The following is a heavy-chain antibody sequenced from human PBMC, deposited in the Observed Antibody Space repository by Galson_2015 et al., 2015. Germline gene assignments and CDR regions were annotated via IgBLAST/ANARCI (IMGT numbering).Heavy chain of an antibody. CDR1: GFTFSTYS. V-gene: IGHV3-48*02. J-gene: IGHJ4*02. CDR3: ATYGRYGASDI. Sequence: SLRLSCAASGFTFSTYSMNWVRQAPGKGLEWVSYISSTSGTIYYGDSVKGRFTISRDNAKNSLYLQMHSLRDEDTAVYYCATYGRYGASDIWGQGTLV. CDR2: ISSTSGTI. D-gene: IGHD1-26*01.